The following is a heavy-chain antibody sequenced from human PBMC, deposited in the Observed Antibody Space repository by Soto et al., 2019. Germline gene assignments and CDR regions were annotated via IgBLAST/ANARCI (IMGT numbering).Heavy chain of an antibody. CDR1: GGTFGTYD. V-gene: IGHV1-69*06. Sequence: QVQLVQSGAEVKKPGSSVKVSCTASGGTFGTYDISWVRQAPGQGLEWMGGIIPLFGTANYAQKFQGRVTITADKSTTTAYMELSRLRSEDSAIYYCARRHFYYGMDVWGQGTTVTVSS. CDR2: IIPLFGTA. J-gene: IGHJ6*02. CDR3: ARRHFYYGMDV.